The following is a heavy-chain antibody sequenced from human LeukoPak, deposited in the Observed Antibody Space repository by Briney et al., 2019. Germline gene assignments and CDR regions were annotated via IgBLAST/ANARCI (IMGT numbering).Heavy chain of an antibody. Sequence: GGSLRLSCAASGFTFSSYAMSWVRQAPGKGLEWVSAISGSGGSTYYADSVKGRFTISRDKSKNTLYLQMNSLRAEDTAVYYCAIAEFGELLHYWGQGTLVTVSS. CDR2: ISGSGGST. CDR1: GFTFSSYA. CDR3: AIAEFGELLHY. J-gene: IGHJ4*02. D-gene: IGHD3-10*01. V-gene: IGHV3-23*01.